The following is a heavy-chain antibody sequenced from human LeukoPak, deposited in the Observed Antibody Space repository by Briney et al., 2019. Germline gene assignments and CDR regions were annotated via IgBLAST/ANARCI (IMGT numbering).Heavy chain of an antibody. CDR2: ISSSSSTI. D-gene: IGHD3-22*01. J-gene: IGHJ4*02. V-gene: IGHV3-48*01. Sequence: GGSLRLSCAASGFTFSSYSMNWVRQAPGKGLEWVSYISSSSSTIYYADSVKGRFTISRDNAKNSLYLQMNSLRAEDTAVYYCATSGYHRIDYWGQGTLVTVSS. CDR1: GFTFSSYS. CDR3: ATSGYHRIDY.